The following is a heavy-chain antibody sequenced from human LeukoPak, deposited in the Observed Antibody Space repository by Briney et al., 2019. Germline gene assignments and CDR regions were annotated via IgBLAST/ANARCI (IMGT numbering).Heavy chain of an antibody. CDR3: AREETTVIF. J-gene: IGHJ4*02. CDR1: GGSISSSSYY. CDR2: IYYSGST. V-gene: IGHV4-39*07. Sequence: SETLSLTCTVSGGSISSSSYYWGWIRQPPGKGLEWIGSIYYSGSTYYNPSLKSRVTISVDTSKNQFSLKLSSVTAADTAVYYCAREETTVIFWGQGTLVTVSS. D-gene: IGHD4-17*01.